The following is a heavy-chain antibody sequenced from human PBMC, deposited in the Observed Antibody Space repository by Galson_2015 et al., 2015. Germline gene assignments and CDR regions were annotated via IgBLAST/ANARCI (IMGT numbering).Heavy chain of an antibody. Sequence: QSGAEVKKPGESLKISCKGSGYSFTSYWIGWVRQMPGKGLEWMGIIYPGDSDTRYSPSFQGQVTISADKSISTAYLQWSSLEASDTAMYYCARRLFRGSEYNWFDPWGQGTLVTVSS. J-gene: IGHJ5*02. V-gene: IGHV5-51*01. CDR3: ARRLFRGSEYNWFDP. CDR2: IYPGDSDT. D-gene: IGHD1-26*01. CDR1: GYSFTSYW.